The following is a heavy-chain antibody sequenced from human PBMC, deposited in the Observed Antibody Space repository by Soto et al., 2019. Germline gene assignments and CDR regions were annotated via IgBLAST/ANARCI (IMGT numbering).Heavy chain of an antibody. Sequence: SETLSLTCAVSSGSISSSNWWSWVRQPPGKGLEWIGEIYHSGSTNYNPSLKSRVTISVDKSKNQFSLKLSSVTAADTAVYYCASASSTSNNWFDPWGQGPLVTVSS. J-gene: IGHJ5*02. V-gene: IGHV4-4*02. CDR3: ASASSTSNNWFDP. CDR1: SGSISSSNW. D-gene: IGHD2-2*01. CDR2: IYHSGST.